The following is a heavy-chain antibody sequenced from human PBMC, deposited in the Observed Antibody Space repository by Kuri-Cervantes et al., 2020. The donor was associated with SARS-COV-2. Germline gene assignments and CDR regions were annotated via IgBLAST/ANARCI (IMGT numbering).Heavy chain of an antibody. J-gene: IGHJ4*02. CDR2: IRYDGSNK. Sequence: GGSLRLSCAASGFTFSSYGMHWVRQAPGKGLEWVAFIRYDGSNKYYADSVKGRFTISRDNSKNTLYLQMNSLRAEDTAVYYCARGAYCGGDCYSGFDYWGQGTLVTVSS. V-gene: IGHV3-30*02. D-gene: IGHD2-21*02. CDR3: ARGAYCGGDCYSGFDY. CDR1: GFTFSSYG.